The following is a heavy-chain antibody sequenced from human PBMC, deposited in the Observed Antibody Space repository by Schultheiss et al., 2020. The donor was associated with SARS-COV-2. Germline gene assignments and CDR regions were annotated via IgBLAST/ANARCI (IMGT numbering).Heavy chain of an antibody. CDR2: INPSGNT. CDR1: GGSISSGSYY. CDR3: ARDTVGINAFDI. D-gene: IGHD1-26*01. V-gene: IGHV4-61*09. J-gene: IGHJ3*02. Sequence: SQTLSLTCTVSGGSISSGSYYWSWIRQPAGKGLEWIGEINPSGNTNYIPSLKSRVTISVDTSKNQFSLKLSSVTAADTAVYYCARDTVGINAFDIWGQGTMVTVSS.